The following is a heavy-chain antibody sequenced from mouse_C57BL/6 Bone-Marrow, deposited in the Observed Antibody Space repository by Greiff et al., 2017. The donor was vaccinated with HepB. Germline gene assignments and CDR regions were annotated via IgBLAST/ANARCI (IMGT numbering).Heavy chain of an antibody. V-gene: IGHV3-6*01. CDR2: ISYDGSN. J-gene: IGHJ1*03. CDR1: GYSITSGYY. D-gene: IGHD2-4*01. Sequence: EVKLQESGPGLVKPSQSLSLTCSVTGYSITSGYYWNWIRQFPGNKLEWMGYISYDGSNNYNPSLKNRISITRDTSKNQFFLKLNSVTTEDTATYYCARVYDYEEYFDVWGTGTTVTVSS. CDR3: ARVYDYEEYFDV.